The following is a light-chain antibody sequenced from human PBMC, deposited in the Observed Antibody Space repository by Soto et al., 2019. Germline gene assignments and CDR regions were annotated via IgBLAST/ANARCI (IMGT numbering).Light chain of an antibody. CDR3: ISYAVSTSYV. J-gene: IGLJ1*01. Sequence: QSALTQPPSASGSPGQSVTISCTGTSSDVGGYNFVSWYQQHPGKAPKLMIYEVSKRPSGVPDRFSGSKSGNTASLTVSGLQAEDEADYYCISYAVSTSYVFRTGTKVTVL. V-gene: IGLV2-8*01. CDR1: SSDVGGYNF. CDR2: EVS.